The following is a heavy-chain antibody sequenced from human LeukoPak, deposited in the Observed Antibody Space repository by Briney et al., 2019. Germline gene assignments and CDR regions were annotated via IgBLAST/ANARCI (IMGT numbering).Heavy chain of an antibody. D-gene: IGHD1-26*01. Sequence: HGASVKVSCKASGGTFSSYAISWVRQAPGQGLEWMGGIIPIFGTANYAQKFQGRVTITADESTSTAYMELSSLRSEDTAVYYCARESGSGSYSFDYWGQGTLVTVSS. CDR1: GGTFSSYA. V-gene: IGHV1-69*13. CDR2: IIPIFGTA. CDR3: ARESGSGSYSFDY. J-gene: IGHJ4*02.